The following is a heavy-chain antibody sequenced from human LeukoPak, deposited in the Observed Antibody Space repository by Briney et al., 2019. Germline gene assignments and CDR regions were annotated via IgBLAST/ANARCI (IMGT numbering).Heavy chain of an antibody. V-gene: IGHV1-2*06. CDR3: ARWGPLRLPGGY. CDR1: GYTFTDYY. D-gene: IGHD3-16*01. CDR2: INPNSGGT. Sequence: ASVKVSCKASGYTFTDYYVHWVRQAPGPGLEWMGRINPNSGGTNYAQKFQGRVTMTRDTSISTVYMELSRLKSDDTAVYYCARWGPLRLPGGYWGQGTLVTVSS. J-gene: IGHJ4*02.